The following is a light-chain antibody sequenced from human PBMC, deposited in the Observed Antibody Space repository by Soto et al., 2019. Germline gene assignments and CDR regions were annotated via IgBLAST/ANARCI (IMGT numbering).Light chain of an antibody. CDR2: ENT. V-gene: IGLV1-40*01. J-gene: IGLJ2*01. Sequence: QSVLTQPPSGSGALGPRGTLTCTGGSSNIGSVFDDHWYQRVPGTPPKLLINENTRRPTGAPDRFSGSRSGTSASRAITGLQAEDEADYDCQSYDSGLSGWLFGGGTKLTVL. CDR1: SSNIGSVFD. CDR3: QSYDSGLSGWL.